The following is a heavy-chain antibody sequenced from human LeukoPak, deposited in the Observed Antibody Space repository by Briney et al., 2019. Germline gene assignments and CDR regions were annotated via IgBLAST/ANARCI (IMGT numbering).Heavy chain of an antibody. CDR2: IYYSGST. CDR1: GGSISSYY. D-gene: IGHD3-3*01. CDR3: ARVRSQDFWSGYYYFDY. J-gene: IGHJ4*02. Sequence: SETLSLTCTVSGGSISSYYWSWIRQPPGKGLEWIGYIYYSGSTNYNPSLKSRVTISVDTSKNQFSLKLSSVTAADTAVYYCARVRSQDFWSGYYYFDYWGQGTPVTVSS. V-gene: IGHV4-59*01.